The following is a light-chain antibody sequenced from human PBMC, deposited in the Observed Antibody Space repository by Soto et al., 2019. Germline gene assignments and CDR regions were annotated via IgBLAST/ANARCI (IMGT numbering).Light chain of an antibody. CDR3: SSYRNTIALEV. CDR1: SGDVGGYSY. J-gene: IGLJ1*01. CDR2: DVN. Sequence: QSALTQPASVSGSHGQSTTISCTGTSGDVGGYSYVSWYQQQPGKAPKLLIYDVNNRPSGVSNRFSGSKSGNTASLTISGLQADDEADYYCSSYRNTIALEVFGTGTKLTVL. V-gene: IGLV2-14*01.